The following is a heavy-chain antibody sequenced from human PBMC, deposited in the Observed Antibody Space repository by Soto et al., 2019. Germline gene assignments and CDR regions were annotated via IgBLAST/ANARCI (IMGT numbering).Heavy chain of an antibody. D-gene: IGHD4-17*01. J-gene: IGHJ3*02. CDR1: GYSISRGYY. CDR2: IYHSGST. V-gene: IGHV4-38-2*02. Sequence: PSETLSLTCAVSGYSISRGYYWGWIRQPPGKGLEWIGSIYHSGSTHYNPSLKSRVAISVDTSKNQFPLKLSSVTAADTAVYYCARDRRDYGGNFDAFDIWGRGTMVTVS. CDR3: ARDRRDYGGNFDAFDI.